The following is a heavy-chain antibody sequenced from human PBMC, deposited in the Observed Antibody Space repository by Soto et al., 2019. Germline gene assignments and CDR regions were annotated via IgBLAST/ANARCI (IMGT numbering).Heavy chain of an antibody. D-gene: IGHD7-27*01. CDR2: MSPKSGNT. Sequence: ASVKVSCKASGYTFTSYDINWVREASGQGLEWMGWMSPKSGNTGYAQKFQGRVTMTRSTSISTACMELSSLTSEDTAVYYCARGPPNWGFDSWGQGTLVTVSS. V-gene: IGHV1-8*01. CDR3: ARGPPNWGFDS. CDR1: GYTFTSYD. J-gene: IGHJ4*02.